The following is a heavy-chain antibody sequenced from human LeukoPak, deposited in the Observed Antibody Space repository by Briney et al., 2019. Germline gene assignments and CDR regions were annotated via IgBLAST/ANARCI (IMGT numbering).Heavy chain of an antibody. CDR3: ARGRGYSGYAYYFDY. V-gene: IGHV4-34*01. CDR1: GGSFSGYY. D-gene: IGHD5-12*01. Sequence: SSETLSLTCAVYGGSFSGYYWSWIRQPPGKGLEWIGEINHSGSTNYNPSLKSRVTISVDTSKNQFSLKLSSVTAADTAVYYCARGRGYSGYAYYFDYWGQGTWSPSPQ. J-gene: IGHJ4*02. CDR2: INHSGST.